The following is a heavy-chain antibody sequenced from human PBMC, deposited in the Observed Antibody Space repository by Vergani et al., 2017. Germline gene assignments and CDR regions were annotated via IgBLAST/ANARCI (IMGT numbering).Heavy chain of an antibody. Sequence: QVQLQESGPGLVKPSQTLSLTCTVSGGSISSGSYYWSWIRQPAGKGLEWIGRIYTSGSTNYNPSLKSRVTISVDTSKNQFSLNLSSVTAADTAVYYCARSTWGNWFDPWGQGTLVTVSS. D-gene: IGHD3-16*01. CDR3: ARSTWGNWFDP. J-gene: IGHJ5*02. V-gene: IGHV4-61*02. CDR2: IYTSGST. CDR1: GGSISSGSYY.